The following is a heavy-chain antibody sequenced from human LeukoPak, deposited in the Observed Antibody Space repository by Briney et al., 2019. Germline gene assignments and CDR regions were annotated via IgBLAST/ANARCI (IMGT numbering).Heavy chain of an antibody. Sequence: ASVKVSCKASGYTFTGYYMHWVRQAPGQGLEWMGWINPNSGGTNYAQKFQGRVTMTRDTSISTAYMELSRLRSDDTAVYYCARALRGITMILVAFDIWGRGTMVTVSS. J-gene: IGHJ3*02. D-gene: IGHD3-22*01. CDR2: INPNSGGT. CDR1: GYTFTGYY. CDR3: ARALRGITMILVAFDI. V-gene: IGHV1-2*02.